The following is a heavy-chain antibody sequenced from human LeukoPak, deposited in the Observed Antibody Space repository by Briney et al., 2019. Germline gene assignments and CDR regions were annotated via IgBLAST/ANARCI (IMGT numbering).Heavy chain of an antibody. CDR3: ARMTGSAFDI. V-gene: IGHV3-33*01. CDR2: IWFDGSNK. J-gene: IGHJ3*02. Sequence: GRSLRLSCAASGFTFSSHGMLWVRQAPGKGLEWVALIWFDGSNKHYADSVKGRFTISRDNSKNTLNLQMNSLRAEDTAVYYCARMTGSAFDIWGQGTMVTVSS. CDR1: GFTFSSHG.